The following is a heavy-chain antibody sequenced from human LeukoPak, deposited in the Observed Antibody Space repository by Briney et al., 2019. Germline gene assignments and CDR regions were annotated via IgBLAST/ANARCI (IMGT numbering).Heavy chain of an antibody. D-gene: IGHD3-22*01. Sequence: SETLSLTCTVSGASISDYYWSWIRQSAGNGLEWTGRIYASGSANYNPSFESRLTMSLDRSKNQFSLRLTSVTAADTALYYCARGSWDYDNAFDIWGQGTMVTVSS. V-gene: IGHV4-4*07. CDR1: GASISDYY. J-gene: IGHJ3*02. CDR2: IYASGSA. CDR3: ARGSWDYDNAFDI.